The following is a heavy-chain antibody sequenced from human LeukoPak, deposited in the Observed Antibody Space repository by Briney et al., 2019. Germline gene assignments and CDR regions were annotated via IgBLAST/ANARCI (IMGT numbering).Heavy chain of an antibody. J-gene: IGHJ4*02. CDR3: AKGAYDYIEISYFDY. Sequence: GGSLRLSCVASGFSFNNYAMNWVRQAPGKGLEWVSLIIGSSGTTFYADSVKGRFTISRDKSKSTLYLQMNSLRAEDTAVYYCAKGAYDYIEISYFDYWGQGSLVTVSS. V-gene: IGHV3-23*01. CDR2: IIGSSGTT. CDR1: GFSFNNYA. D-gene: IGHD5-12*01.